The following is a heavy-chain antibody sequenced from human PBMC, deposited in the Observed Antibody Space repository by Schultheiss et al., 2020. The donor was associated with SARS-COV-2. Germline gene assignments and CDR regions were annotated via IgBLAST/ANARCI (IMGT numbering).Heavy chain of an antibody. CDR2: INHSGST. V-gene: IGHV4-61*10. D-gene: IGHD3-3*01. CDR3: ARPQFGVVDY. J-gene: IGHJ4*02. Sequence: SETLSLTCTVSGGSISSSSYYWSWIRQPAGKGLEWIGEINHSGSTNYNPSLKSRVTISVDTSKNQFSLKLSSVTAADTAVYYCARPQFGVVDYWGQGTLVTVSS. CDR1: GGSISSSSYY.